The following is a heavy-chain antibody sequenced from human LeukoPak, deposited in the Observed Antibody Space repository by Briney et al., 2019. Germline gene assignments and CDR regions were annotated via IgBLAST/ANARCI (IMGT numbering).Heavy chain of an antibody. CDR1: EFTFSSYA. D-gene: IGHD3-3*01. J-gene: IGHJ4*02. Sequence: GGSLRLSCAASEFTFSSYAMSWVRQAPGKGLEWVSTISGSGGSTYYADSVKGRFTISRDNSENTLYLQMNSLRAEDTALYYCAKDLTPTITIFGVVKFFVVGYWGQGTLVTVSS. CDR3: AKDLTPTITIFGVVKFFVVGY. V-gene: IGHV3-23*01. CDR2: ISGSGGST.